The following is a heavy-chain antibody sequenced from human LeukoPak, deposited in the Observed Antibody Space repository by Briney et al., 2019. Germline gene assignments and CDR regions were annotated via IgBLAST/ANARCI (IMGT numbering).Heavy chain of an antibody. CDR2: IYTSGST. Sequence: SETLSLTCTVSGGSISSYYWSWIRQPPGKGLEWIRYIYTSGSTNYNPSLKSRVTISVDTSKNQFSLKLSSVTAADTAVYYCARGITIFGVGYMDVWGKGTTVTVSS. CDR1: GGSISSYY. CDR3: ARGITIFGVGYMDV. V-gene: IGHV4-4*09. D-gene: IGHD3-3*01. J-gene: IGHJ6*03.